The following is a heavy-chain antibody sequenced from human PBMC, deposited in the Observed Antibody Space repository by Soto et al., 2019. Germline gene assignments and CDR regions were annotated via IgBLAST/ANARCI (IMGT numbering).Heavy chain of an antibody. Sequence: SETLSLTCAVYGGSFSGYYWSWIRQPPGKGLEWIGEINHSGSTNYNPSLKSRVTISVDTSKNQFSLKLSSVTAAETAVYYCARGSNIVVVPAAISPAGMTTVTSDDAFDIWGQGTMVTVSS. CDR3: ARGSNIVVVPAAISPAGMTTVTSDDAFDI. CDR1: GGSFSGYY. CDR2: INHSGST. V-gene: IGHV4-34*01. D-gene: IGHD2-2*01. J-gene: IGHJ3*02.